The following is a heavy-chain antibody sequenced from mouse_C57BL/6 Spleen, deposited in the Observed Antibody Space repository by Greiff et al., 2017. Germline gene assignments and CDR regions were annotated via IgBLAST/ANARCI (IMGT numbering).Heavy chain of an antibody. Sequence: QVQLQQPGAELVRPGSSVKLSCKASGYTFTSYWMHWVKQRPIQGLEWIGNIDPSDSETHYNQKFKDKATLTVDKSSSTAYMQLSSLTSEDSAVYYCARGYYSNYLDYWGQGTTLTVSS. CDR3: ARGYYSNYLDY. V-gene: IGHV1-52*01. CDR1: GYTFTSYW. D-gene: IGHD2-5*01. CDR2: IDPSDSET. J-gene: IGHJ2*01.